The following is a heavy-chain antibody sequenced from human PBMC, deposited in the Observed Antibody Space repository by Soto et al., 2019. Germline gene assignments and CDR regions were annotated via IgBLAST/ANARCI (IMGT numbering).Heavy chain of an antibody. Sequence: GGSLRLSCATSGFTVSSSYMSWVRQAPGMGLEWVSVILTGGGTHYADSVKDRFTVSRDNSQSTVYLQMNNLRGEDTATYYCARGYWRLGESYYFDSWGQGTLVTV. J-gene: IGHJ4*02. CDR1: GFTVSSSY. CDR2: ILTGGGT. D-gene: IGHD3-16*01. V-gene: IGHV3-53*01. CDR3: ARGYWRLGESYYFDS.